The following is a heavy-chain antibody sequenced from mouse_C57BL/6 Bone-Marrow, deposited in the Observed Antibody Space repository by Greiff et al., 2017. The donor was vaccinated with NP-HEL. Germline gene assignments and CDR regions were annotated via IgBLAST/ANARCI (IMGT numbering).Heavy chain of an antibody. J-gene: IGHJ1*03. Sequence: VQLQQSDAELVKPGASVKISCKVSGYTFTDHTIHWMKQRPEQGLEWIGYIYPRDGSTKYNEKFKGKATLTADKSSSTAYMQLNSLTSEDSAVYFCAGHYYGGSYYWYFDVWGTGTTVTVSS. V-gene: IGHV1-78*01. D-gene: IGHD1-1*01. CDR1: GYTFTDHT. CDR3: AGHYYGGSYYWYFDV. CDR2: IYPRDGST.